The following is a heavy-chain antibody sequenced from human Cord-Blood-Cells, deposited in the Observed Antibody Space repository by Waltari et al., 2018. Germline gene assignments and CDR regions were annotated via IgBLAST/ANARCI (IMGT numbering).Heavy chain of an antibody. CDR2: INHSGST. V-gene: IGHV4-34*01. CDR1: GGSFSGYY. D-gene: IGHD2-21*01. J-gene: IGHJ5*02. CDR3: ARDPAYCGGDCYNWFDP. Sequence: QVQLQQWGAGLLKPSETLSLTCAVYGGSFSGYYWSWIRLPPGKGLEWIGEINHSGSTNYNPSLKSRVTISVDTSKNQFSLKLSSVTAADTAVYYCARDPAYCGGDCYNWFDPWGQGTLVTVSS.